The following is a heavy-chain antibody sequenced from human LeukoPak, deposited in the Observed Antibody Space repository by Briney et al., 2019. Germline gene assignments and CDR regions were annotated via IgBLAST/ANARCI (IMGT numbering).Heavy chain of an antibody. J-gene: IGHJ4*02. CDR1: GFTFSSYA. V-gene: IGHV3-23*01. D-gene: IGHD3-22*01. Sequence: PGGSLRLSRAASGFTFSSYAMSWVRQAPGKGLEWVSAISGSDGSTYYADSVKGRFTISRDKSKNTLYLQMNSLRAEDTAVYYCASGSTSGGYRLAYWGQGTLVTVSS. CDR2: ISGSDGST. CDR3: ASGSTSGGYRLAY.